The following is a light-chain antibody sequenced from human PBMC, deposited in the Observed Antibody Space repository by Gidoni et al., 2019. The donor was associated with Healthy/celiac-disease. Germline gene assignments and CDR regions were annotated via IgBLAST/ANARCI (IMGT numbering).Light chain of an antibody. J-gene: IGKJ5*01. CDR2: DAA. CDR3: QQYDNLPLT. CDR1: QNISNY. V-gene: IGKV1-33*01. Sequence: EIQITQSTSTLSASVGDSVTITCQASQNISNYLNWYQQKPRKAPKLLIFDAANLETGVPSSFSGSGSGTDFTFTISSLQPEDIETYYCQQYDNLPLTFGQGTRLEIK.